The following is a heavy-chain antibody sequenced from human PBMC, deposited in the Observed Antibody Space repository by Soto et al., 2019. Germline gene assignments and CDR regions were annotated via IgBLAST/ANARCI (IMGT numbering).Heavy chain of an antibody. D-gene: IGHD2-15*01. Sequence: SETLSLTCAVYGGSFSGYYWSWIRQPPGKGLEWIGEINHSGSTNYNPSLKSRVTISVDTSKNQFSLELSSVTAADTAVYYCARGNSHSIVVVVAATYYFDYWGQGTLVTVSS. J-gene: IGHJ4*02. V-gene: IGHV4-34*01. CDR2: INHSGST. CDR3: ARGNSHSIVVVVAATYYFDY. CDR1: GGSFSGYY.